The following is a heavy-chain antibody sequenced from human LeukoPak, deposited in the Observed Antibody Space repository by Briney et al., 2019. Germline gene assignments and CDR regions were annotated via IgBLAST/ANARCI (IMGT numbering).Heavy chain of an antibody. CDR1: GGSFSGYY. CDR2: INHSGST. V-gene: IGHV4-34*01. CDR3: ARGLTFGIVVAYYYMDV. D-gene: IGHD2-21*01. Sequence: PSETLSLTCAVYGGSFSGYYWSWIRQPPGKGLEWIGEINHSGSTNYNPSLKSRVTISVDTSKNQFSLKLSSVTAADTAVYYCARGLTFGIVVAYYYMDVWGKGTTVTVSS. J-gene: IGHJ6*03.